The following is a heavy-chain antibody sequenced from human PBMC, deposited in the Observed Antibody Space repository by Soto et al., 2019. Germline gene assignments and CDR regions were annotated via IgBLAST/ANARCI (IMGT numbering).Heavy chain of an antibody. CDR2: ISGGGGIT. V-gene: IGHV3-23*01. J-gene: IGHJ3*02. CDR1: GFTFSSHA. Sequence: EVHLLESGGDLVQPGGSLRLSCAASGFTFSSHAMSWVRQAPGQGLDWVSGISGGGGITHYADSVKGRFTISRDNSRNTLHLQMISLRAEDTGVYYCAKGLGYGRSGGYGLDMWGQGTLVTVSS. D-gene: IGHD5-18*01. CDR3: AKGLGYGRSGGYGLDM.